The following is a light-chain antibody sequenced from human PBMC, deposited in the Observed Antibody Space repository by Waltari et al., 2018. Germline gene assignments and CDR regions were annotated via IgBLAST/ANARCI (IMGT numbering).Light chain of an antibody. CDR1: QSVSTN. J-gene: IGKJ1*01. Sequence: EIVMTQSPATLSVSPGERATLSCRASQSVSTNFAGYQQKPGQAPRPLIYGASTRAPGIPARFSGSGSGTEFTLTISSLQSEDFAVYYCQQYNNWPRQTFGQGTKVEIK. CDR3: QQYNNWPRQT. V-gene: IGKV3-15*01. CDR2: GAS.